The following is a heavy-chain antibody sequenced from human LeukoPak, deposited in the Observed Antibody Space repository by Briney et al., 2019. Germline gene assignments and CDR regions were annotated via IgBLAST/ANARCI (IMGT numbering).Heavy chain of an antibody. D-gene: IGHD1-1*01. CDR3: ARVWLEPYERKKYYFDY. J-gene: IGHJ4*02. V-gene: IGHV4-39*07. Sequence: SETLSLTCTVSGGSISSGSYYWSWIRQPPGKGLEWIGSIYYSGSTYYNPSLKSRVTISVDTSKSQFSLKLSSVTAADTAVYYCARVWLEPYERKKYYFDYWGQGTLVTVSS. CDR1: GGSISSGSYY. CDR2: IYYSGST.